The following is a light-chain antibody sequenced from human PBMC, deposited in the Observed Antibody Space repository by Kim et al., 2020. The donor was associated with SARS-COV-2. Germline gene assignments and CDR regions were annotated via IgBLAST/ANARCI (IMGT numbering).Light chain of an antibody. CDR1: DIGRTA. Sequence: VARGQTARISWGGNDIGRTAVHWYQQRPGQAPLLVIYRDSSRASGIPARFSGSNAGNTATLTIDRAQGAEDADYYCQVWDINAVIFGGGTKLTVL. V-gene: IGLV3-9*01. CDR2: RDS. CDR3: QVWDINAVI. J-gene: IGLJ2*01.